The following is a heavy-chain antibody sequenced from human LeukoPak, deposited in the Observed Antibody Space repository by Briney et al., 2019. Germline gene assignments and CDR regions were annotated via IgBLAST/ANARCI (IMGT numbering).Heavy chain of an antibody. J-gene: IGHJ4*02. V-gene: IGHV3-30*04. CDR1: GFTFSNYA. D-gene: IGHD3-22*01. CDR3: ARDVRGPTGYDSIGRDTFDY. Sequence: GGSLRLSCAASGFTFSNYAMHWVRQAPGKGLEWVAVIFFDGSMQYFADSVKGLFTISRDNSKNTLYVQMNSLRAEDTAVYYCARDVRGPTGYDSIGRDTFDYWGQGTLVTVSS. CDR2: IFFDGSMQ.